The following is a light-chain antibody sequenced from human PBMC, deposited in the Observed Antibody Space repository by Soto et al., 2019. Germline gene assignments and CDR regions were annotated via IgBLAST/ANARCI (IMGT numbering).Light chain of an antibody. CDR3: QQSYSTPSST. V-gene: IGKV1-39*01. Sequence: DIQMTQSPSSLSASVGDRVTITCRASQSISSYLNWYQQKPGKAPKLLIYAASSLQSGVPSRFSGSGSGTDFTLTISSPQPEDFAPYYCQQSYSTPSSTFGQGTKLEIK. CDR1: QSISSY. J-gene: IGKJ2*01. CDR2: AAS.